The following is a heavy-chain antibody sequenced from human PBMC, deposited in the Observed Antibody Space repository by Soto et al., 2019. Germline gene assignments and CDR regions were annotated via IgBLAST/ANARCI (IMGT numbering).Heavy chain of an antibody. J-gene: IGHJ5*02. D-gene: IGHD6-6*01. V-gene: IGHV5-51*01. Sequence: LKISCKGSGYSFTSYWIGWVRQMPGKGLEWMGIIYPGDSDTRYSPSFQGQVTISADKSISTAYLQWSSLKASDTAMYYCARRIAARVDWFDPWGQGTLVTVSS. CDR2: IYPGDSDT. CDR3: ARRIAARVDWFDP. CDR1: GYSFTSYW.